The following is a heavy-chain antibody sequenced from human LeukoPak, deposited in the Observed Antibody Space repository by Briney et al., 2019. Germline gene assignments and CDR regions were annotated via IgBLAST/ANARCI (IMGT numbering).Heavy chain of an antibody. V-gene: IGHV3-48*01. Sequence: GGSLRLSCTASGFSLNRYSMNWVRQAPGKGLEWISYISSDGSTIYYADSVKGRFTISRDNARNSLYLQMNSLRAEDTAVYYCARVIGKSYGYYMDVWGKGTTVTVSS. CDR1: GFSLNRYS. CDR3: ARVIGKSYGYYMDV. J-gene: IGHJ6*03. CDR2: ISSDGSTI. D-gene: IGHD2-21*01.